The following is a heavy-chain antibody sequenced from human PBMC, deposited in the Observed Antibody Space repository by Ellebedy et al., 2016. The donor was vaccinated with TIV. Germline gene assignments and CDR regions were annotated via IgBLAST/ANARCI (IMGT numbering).Heavy chain of an antibody. CDR2: IYYSGST. J-gene: IGHJ6*02. CDR3: ARDPGLSGYGVIRYNYGLDV. D-gene: IGHD5-12*01. CDR1: GGSITSYF. V-gene: IGHV4-59*01. Sequence: MPSETLSLTCSVSGGSITSYFWSWIRQPPGKGLQWIGYIYYSGSTDYNPSLKSRVTISADTSKNQFSLRLISVTAADTAVYYCARDPGLSGYGVIRYNYGLDVWGQGTTVTVSS.